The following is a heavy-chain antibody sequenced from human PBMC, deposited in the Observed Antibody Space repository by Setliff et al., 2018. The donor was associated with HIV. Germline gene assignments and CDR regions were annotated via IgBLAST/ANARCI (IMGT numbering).Heavy chain of an antibody. J-gene: IGHJ6*03. CDR1: GGSFSAHY. D-gene: IGHD2-21*01. Sequence: KASETLSLTCAVYGGSFSAHYWTWIRQPPGKGLEWIGEINQSGSTKENPSLKSRVTLSIDTSKNQFSLKLSSVTAADTAMYYCARGRVDIVVTDYLDVWGKGTTVTVSS. CDR3: ARGRVDIVVTDYLDV. V-gene: IGHV4-34*01. CDR2: INQSGST.